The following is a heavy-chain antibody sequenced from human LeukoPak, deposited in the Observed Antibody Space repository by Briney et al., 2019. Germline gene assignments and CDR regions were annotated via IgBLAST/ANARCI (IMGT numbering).Heavy chain of an antibody. J-gene: IGHJ6*03. CDR3: ARHYQSDYDFWSPSYYYYMDV. D-gene: IGHD3-3*01. Sequence: HGESLKISCKGSGYSFTSYWIGWVRQMPGKGLGWMGIIYPGDSDTRYSPSFQGQVTISADKSISTAYLQWSSLKASDTAMYYCARHYQSDYDFWSPSYYYYMDVWGKGTTVTVSS. CDR2: IYPGDSDT. V-gene: IGHV5-51*01. CDR1: GYSFTSYW.